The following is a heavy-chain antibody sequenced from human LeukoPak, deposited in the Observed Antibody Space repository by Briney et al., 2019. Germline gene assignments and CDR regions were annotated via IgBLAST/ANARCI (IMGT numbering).Heavy chain of an antibody. CDR2: IYYSGTT. Sequence: SETLSLTCTVSGGSISNYYWNWIRQPPGKGLEWIGYIYYSGTTNYNPSLKSRVSMSVDTSKNQFSLKLSSVTAADTAVYYCARGPPYYYDSSGYYPWFDPWGQGTLVTVSS. CDR3: ARGPPYYYDSSGYYPWFDP. J-gene: IGHJ5*02. CDR1: GGSISNYY. D-gene: IGHD3-22*01. V-gene: IGHV4-59*01.